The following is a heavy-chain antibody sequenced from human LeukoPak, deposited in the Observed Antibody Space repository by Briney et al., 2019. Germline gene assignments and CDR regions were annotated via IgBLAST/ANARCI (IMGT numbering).Heavy chain of an antibody. Sequence: PSETLSLTCAVYGGSFSGYYWSWIRQPPGKGLEWIGEINHSGSTNYNPSLKSRVTISVDTSKNQFSLKLSSVTAADTAVYYCARGRGSYYDFWSGYPVHFDYWGQGTLVTVSS. J-gene: IGHJ4*02. V-gene: IGHV4-34*01. D-gene: IGHD3-3*01. CDR2: INHSGST. CDR3: ARGRGSYYDFWSGYPVHFDY. CDR1: GGSFSGYY.